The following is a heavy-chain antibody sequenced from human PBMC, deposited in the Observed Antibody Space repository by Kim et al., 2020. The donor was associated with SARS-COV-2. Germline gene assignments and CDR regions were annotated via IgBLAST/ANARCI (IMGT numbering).Heavy chain of an antibody. D-gene: IGHD6-19*01. J-gene: IGHJ5*02. CDR3: AKGGGWFYNWFDP. V-gene: IGHV3-23*01. Sequence: YADSGKGRFTISRDNSKNTLYLQMNSLRAEDTAVYYCAKGGGWFYNWFDPWGQGTLVTVSS.